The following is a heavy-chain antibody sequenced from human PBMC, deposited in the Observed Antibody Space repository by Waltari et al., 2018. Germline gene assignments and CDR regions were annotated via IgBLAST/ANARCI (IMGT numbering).Heavy chain of an antibody. CDR3: ARLITPGRPSGGY. CDR2: INPNNGDT. CDR1: VYTFTGNY. V-gene: IGHV1-2*02. J-gene: IGHJ4*02. D-gene: IGHD1-26*01. Sequence: QAQLVESGAEVRKPGASVKVSCTASVYTFTGNYMHWLRQAPEQGLEWMGGINPNNGDTNYAQKFKGRVTMTRDTSISTAYMELSRLRSDDTAVYYCARLITPGRPSGGYWGQGTLVTVSS.